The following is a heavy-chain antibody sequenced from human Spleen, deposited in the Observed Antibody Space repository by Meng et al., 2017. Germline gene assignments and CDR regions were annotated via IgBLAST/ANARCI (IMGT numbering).Heavy chain of an antibody. V-gene: IGHV4-38-2*02. J-gene: IGHJ5*02. CDR1: GYSISSGYY. CDR2: IYHSGST. CDR3: AAGGGVAVAGA. D-gene: IGHD6-19*01. Sequence: SETLSLTCTVSGYSISSGYYWSWIRQPPGKGLEWIASIYHSGSTYYNPSLKSRVIISVDTSKDQFSLRLSSVTAADTAVYYWAAGGGVAVAGAWGQGTLVTVSS.